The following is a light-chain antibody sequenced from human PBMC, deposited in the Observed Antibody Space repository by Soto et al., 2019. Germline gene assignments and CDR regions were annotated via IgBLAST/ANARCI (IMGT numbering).Light chain of an antibody. V-gene: IGKV1-5*03. CDR2: KTS. J-gene: IGKJ4*01. CDR3: QQRSNWPPLT. CDR1: QSISSW. Sequence: DIQLTQSPSTLSASVGDRVTITCRASQSISSWLAWYQQKPGKAPKFLIYKTSNLESGVPSRFSGSGSGTEFTLTISSLEPEDFAVYYCQQRSNWPPLTFGGGTKVEIK.